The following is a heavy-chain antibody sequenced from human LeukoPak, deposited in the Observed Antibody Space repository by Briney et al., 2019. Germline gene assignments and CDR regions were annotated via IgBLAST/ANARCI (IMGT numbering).Heavy chain of an antibody. V-gene: IGHV3-15*01. Sequence: GGSLRLSCTTSGFTFGDSAMTWVRQAPGKGLEWVGRIKSKTDGGTTDYAAPVKGRFTISRDDSKNTLYLQMNSLKTEDTAVYYCATDRSGWYDYWGQGTLVTVSS. D-gene: IGHD6-19*01. CDR2: IKSKTDGGTT. CDR1: GFTFGDSA. CDR3: ATDRSGWYDY. J-gene: IGHJ4*02.